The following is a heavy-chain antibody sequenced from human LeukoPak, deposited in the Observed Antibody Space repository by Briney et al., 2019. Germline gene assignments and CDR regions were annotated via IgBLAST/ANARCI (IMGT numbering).Heavy chain of an antibody. V-gene: IGHV4-30-2*01. J-gene: IGHJ3*02. CDR1: GGSISSGGYY. CDR2: IYHSGST. Sequence: SETLSLTCTVSGGSISSGGYYWSWIRQPPGKGLEWIGYIYHSGSTYYNPSLKSRVTISVDRSKNQFSLKLSSVTAADTAVYYCARDPKKDAFDIWGQGTMVTVSS. CDR3: ARDPKKDAFDI.